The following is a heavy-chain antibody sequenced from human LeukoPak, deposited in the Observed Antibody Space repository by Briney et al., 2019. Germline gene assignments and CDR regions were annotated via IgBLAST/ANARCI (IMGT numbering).Heavy chain of an antibody. J-gene: IGHJ4*02. CDR3: ARGGSGSSTSYFDY. D-gene: IGHD3-10*01. CDR1: GFTFSSYA. Sequence: PGRSLRLSCAASGFTFSSYAMHWVRQAPGKGLEWVAVISYDGSNKYYADSVKGRFTISRDNSKSTLYLQMNSLRAEDTAVHYCARGGSGSSTSYFDYWGQGTLVTVSS. CDR2: ISYDGSNK. V-gene: IGHV3-30*04.